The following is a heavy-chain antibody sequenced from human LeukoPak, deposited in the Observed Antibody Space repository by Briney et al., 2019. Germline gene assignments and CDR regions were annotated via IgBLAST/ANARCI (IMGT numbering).Heavy chain of an antibody. V-gene: IGHV3-30*18. Sequence: GGSLRLSCAASGFTFSSYGMHWVRQAPGKGLEWVAVISYDGSNKYYADSVKGRFTISRDNSKNTLYLQMNSLRAEDTAVYYCAKGLARDCSGGSCYVGYWGQGTLVTVSS. CDR3: AKGLARDCSGGSCYVGY. J-gene: IGHJ4*02. D-gene: IGHD2-15*01. CDR2: ISYDGSNK. CDR1: GFTFSSYG.